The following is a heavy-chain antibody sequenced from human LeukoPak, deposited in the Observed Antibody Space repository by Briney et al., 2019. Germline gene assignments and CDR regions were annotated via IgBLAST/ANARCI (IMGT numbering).Heavy chain of an antibody. D-gene: IGHD3-9*01. J-gene: IGHJ2*01. V-gene: IGHV3-48*02. CDR2: ISSSSSTI. CDR1: GFIFSSYS. CDR3: ARGQILTGYFLWYFDL. Sequence: GGSLRLSCAASGFIFSSYSMSWVRQAPGKGLEWVSHISSSSSTIYYADSVKGRFTISRDNAKNPLYLQMNSLRDEDTAVYYCARGQILTGYFLWYFDLWGRGTLVTVSS.